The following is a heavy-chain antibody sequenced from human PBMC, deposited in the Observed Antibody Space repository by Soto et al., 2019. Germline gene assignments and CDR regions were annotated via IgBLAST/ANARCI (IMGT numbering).Heavy chain of an antibody. CDR1: GGSISSSSYY. J-gene: IGHJ4*02. D-gene: IGHD6-6*01. CDR2: IYYSGST. CDR3: ARHKDSSSSRLSYFDY. Sequence: SETLSLTCTVSGGSISSSSYYWGWIRQPPGKGLEWIGSIYYSGSTYYNPSLKSRVTISVDTSKNQFSLKLSSVTAADTAVYYCARHKDSSSSRLSYFDYWGQGTLVTVSS. V-gene: IGHV4-39*01.